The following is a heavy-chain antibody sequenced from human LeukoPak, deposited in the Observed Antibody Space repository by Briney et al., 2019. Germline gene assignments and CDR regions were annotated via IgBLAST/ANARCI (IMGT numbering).Heavy chain of an antibody. Sequence: PGGSLRLSCAASGFTFSSYGMHWVRQAPGKGLEWVAVISYDGSNKYYAGSVKGRFTISRDNSKNTLYLQMNSLRAEDTAVYYCAKDKSYGGNSEFDYWGQGTLVTVSS. D-gene: IGHD4-23*01. V-gene: IGHV3-30*18. CDR1: GFTFSSYG. J-gene: IGHJ4*02. CDR3: AKDKSYGGNSEFDY. CDR2: ISYDGSNK.